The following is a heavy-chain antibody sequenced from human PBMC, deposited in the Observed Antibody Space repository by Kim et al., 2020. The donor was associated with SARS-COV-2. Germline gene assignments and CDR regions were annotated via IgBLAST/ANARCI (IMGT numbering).Heavy chain of an antibody. V-gene: IGHV3-48*01. CDR2: ISTSSSTI. J-gene: IGHJ6*02. Sequence: GGSLRLSCAASGFTFSSYSMNWVRQAPGKGLEWVSYISTSSSTIYYADSVKGRFTISRDNAKNSLYLQMNSLRAEDTAVYYCARDWLEEDVWCQGSTVTV. CDR3: ARDWLEEDV. D-gene: IGHD3-3*01. CDR1: GFTFSSYS.